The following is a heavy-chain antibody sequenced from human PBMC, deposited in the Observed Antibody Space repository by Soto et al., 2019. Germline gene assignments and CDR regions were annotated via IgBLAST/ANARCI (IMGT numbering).Heavy chain of an antibody. CDR1: GFTFSSYA. V-gene: IGHV3-30-3*01. D-gene: IGHD3-22*01. CDR2: ISCDGSNK. Sequence: QVQLVESGGGVVQPGRSLRLSCAASGFTFSSYAMHWVRQAPGKGLEWVAGISCDGSNKYYADSVKGRFTISRDDSKNTLYLQMNSLRAEDTAVYYCARDTYNGYYDSSGHDAFDIWGQGTMVTVSS. J-gene: IGHJ3*02. CDR3: ARDTYNGYYDSSGHDAFDI.